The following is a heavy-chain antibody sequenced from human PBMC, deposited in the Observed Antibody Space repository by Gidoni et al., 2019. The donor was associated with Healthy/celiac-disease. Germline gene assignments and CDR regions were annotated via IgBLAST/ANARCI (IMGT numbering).Heavy chain of an antibody. J-gene: IGHJ3*02. V-gene: IGHV3-15*01. CDR3: TTVMGPVWIQLWFGAFDI. CDR1: GFPFSNAW. Sequence: VQLVESGGGLVKPGGSLRLSCAASGFPFSNAWMSWVRQAPGQGLEWVGRMKSKTDGGTTDDAAPVKGRFTISRDDSKNTLYLQMNSLKTEDTAVYYCTTVMGPVWIQLWFGAFDIWGQGTMVTVSS. D-gene: IGHD5-18*01. CDR2: MKSKTDGGTT.